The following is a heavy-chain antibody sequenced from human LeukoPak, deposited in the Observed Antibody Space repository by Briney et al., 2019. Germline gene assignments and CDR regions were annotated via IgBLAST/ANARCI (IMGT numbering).Heavy chain of an antibody. CDR3: AKTVDTAMVDY. CDR2: ISYDGSNK. CDR1: GFTFSSYG. J-gene: IGHJ4*02. D-gene: IGHD5-18*01. Sequence: PGGSLRLSCAASGFTFSSYGMHWVRQAPGKGLEWVAVISYDGSNKYYADSVKGRFTISRDNSKNTLYLQMNSLRAEDTAVYYCAKTVDTAMVDYWGQGTLVTVSS. V-gene: IGHV3-30*18.